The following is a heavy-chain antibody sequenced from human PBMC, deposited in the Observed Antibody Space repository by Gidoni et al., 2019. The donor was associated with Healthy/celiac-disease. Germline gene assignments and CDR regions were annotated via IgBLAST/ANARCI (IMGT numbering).Heavy chain of an antibody. CDR1: GYTLTELS. J-gene: IGHJ4*02. CDR2: FDPEDGET. V-gene: IGHV1-24*01. D-gene: IGHD3-16*02. CDR3: ATGGDYVWGSYRYSGTSFDY. Sequence: QVQLVQSGAEVKKPGASVKVSCTVSGYTLTELSMHWVRQAPGKGLEWMGGFDPEDGETIYAQKFQGRVTMTEDTSTDTAYMELSSLRSEDTAVYYCATGGDYVWGSYRYSGTSFDYWGQGTLVTVSS.